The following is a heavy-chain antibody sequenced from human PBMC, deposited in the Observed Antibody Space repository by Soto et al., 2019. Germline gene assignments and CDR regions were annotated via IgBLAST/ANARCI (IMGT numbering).Heavy chain of an antibody. CDR3: ASLTYYDSWSGYYFDY. CDR1: GGSFSGYY. J-gene: IGHJ4*02. Sequence: PSETLSLTCAVYGGSFSGYYWSWIRQPPGKGLEWIGEINHSGSTNYNPSLKSRVTISVDTSKNQFSLKLSSVTAADTAVYYCASLTYYDSWSGYYFDYWGQGTLVTVSS. D-gene: IGHD3-3*01. CDR2: INHSGST. V-gene: IGHV4-34*01.